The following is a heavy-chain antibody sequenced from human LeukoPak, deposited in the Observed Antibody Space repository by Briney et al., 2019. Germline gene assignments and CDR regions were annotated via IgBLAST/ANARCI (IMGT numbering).Heavy chain of an antibody. CDR3: AWGSYGPSDYYGMDV. CDR2: IIPILGIA. J-gene: IGHJ6*02. CDR1: GGTFSSYA. V-gene: IGHV1-69*04. Sequence: SVKVSCKASGGTFSSYAISWVRQAPGQGLEWMGRIIPILGIANYAQKFQDRVTITADKSTSTAYMELSSLRSEDTAVYYCAWGSYGPSDYYGMDVWGQGTTVTVSS. D-gene: IGHD3-16*01.